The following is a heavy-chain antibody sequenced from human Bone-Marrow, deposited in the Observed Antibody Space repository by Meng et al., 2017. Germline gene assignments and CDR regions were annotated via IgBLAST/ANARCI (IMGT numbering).Heavy chain of an antibody. J-gene: IGHJ1*01. CDR1: GYSITGSYN. Sequence: SQTLSLTCAVSGYSITGSYNWGWIRQSPGKGLEWIGEINHSGSTNYNPSLKSRVTISVDTSKNQFSLKLSSVTAADTAVYYCARGRRGIAVAVLNSEYFQHWGQGTLVTVSS. CDR2: INHSGST. D-gene: IGHD6-19*01. V-gene: IGHV4-38-2*01. CDR3: ARGRRGIAVAVLNSEYFQH.